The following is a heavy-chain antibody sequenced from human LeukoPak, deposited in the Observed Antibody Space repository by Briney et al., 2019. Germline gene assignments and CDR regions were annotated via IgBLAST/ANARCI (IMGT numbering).Heavy chain of an antibody. J-gene: IGHJ4*02. CDR3: ARDLARGRSGLDY. D-gene: IGHD3-3*01. V-gene: IGHV4-59*02. CDR2: ICYSGSS. CDR1: GGSVSSYY. Sequence: SETLSLTCTVSGGSVSSYYWNWVRQPPGKGLEWIGYICYSGSSNYNPSLKSRVTISVDTSKNQFSLKLSSVTAADTAMYYCARDLARGRSGLDYWGQGTLVTVSS.